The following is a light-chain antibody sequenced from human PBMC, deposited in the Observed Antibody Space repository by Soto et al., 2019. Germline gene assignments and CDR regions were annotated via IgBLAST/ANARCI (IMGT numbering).Light chain of an antibody. CDR2: DAS. Sequence: EIVLTQSPATLSLSPGERATLSCRASQSLDSYLAWYQQKPGQAPRLLIYDASNRATGVPARFSGSGSGTDFTLTSNSLEPEDFAVYYCQQRRSWPITFGGGTKVEIK. V-gene: IGKV3-11*01. CDR1: QSLDSY. J-gene: IGKJ4*01. CDR3: QQRRSWPIT.